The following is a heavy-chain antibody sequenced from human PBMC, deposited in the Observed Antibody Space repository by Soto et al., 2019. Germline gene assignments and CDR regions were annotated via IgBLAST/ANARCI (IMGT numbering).Heavy chain of an antibody. D-gene: IGHD3-16*01. Sequence: EVQLVESGGGLVQPGGSLRLSCAASKFTFSSYWMNWVRQAPGKGLEWVANIKQDGSEKYYVDSVKGRFTISRDNANNALYLQMNGLRAEDTAVYHCAGGGEWVIDSWGQGALVTVSS. J-gene: IGHJ4*02. CDR3: AGGGEWVIDS. V-gene: IGHV3-7*01. CDR1: KFTFSSYW. CDR2: IKQDGSEK.